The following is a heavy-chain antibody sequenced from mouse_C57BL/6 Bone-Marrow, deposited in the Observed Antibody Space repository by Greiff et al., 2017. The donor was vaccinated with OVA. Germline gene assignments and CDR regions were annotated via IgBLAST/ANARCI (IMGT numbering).Heavy chain of an antibody. V-gene: IGHV1-7*01. CDR1: GYTFTSYG. CDR2: INTGSGYT. D-gene: IGHD4-1*01. CDR3: SGTGTAY. Sequence: VQLQQSGAELAKPGASLKLSCKASGYTFTSYGMHWVHQRPGQGLEWIGYINTGSGYTKYNQKFKDKATLTADKSSSTAYLQLSSLTYENSAVYYCSGTGTAYWGQGTLVTVSA. J-gene: IGHJ3*01.